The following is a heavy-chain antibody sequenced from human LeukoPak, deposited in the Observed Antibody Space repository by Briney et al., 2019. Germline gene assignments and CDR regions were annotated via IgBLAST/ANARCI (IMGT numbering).Heavy chain of an antibody. J-gene: IGHJ5*02. V-gene: IGHV4-34*01. CDR1: GGSFSTCY. CDR2: INHSGNT. D-gene: IGHD6-13*01. CDR3: AAKAGTVNWFDP. Sequence: SETLSLTCAVYGGSFSTCYWNWIRQPPGKGLEWIGEINHSGNTNYNPSLNSRVTISVDTSKNPFSLKLSSVTAADPAVYYCAAKAGTVNWFDPWGQGTLVSVSS.